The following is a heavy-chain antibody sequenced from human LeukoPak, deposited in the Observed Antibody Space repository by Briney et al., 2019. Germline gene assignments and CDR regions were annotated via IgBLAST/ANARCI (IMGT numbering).Heavy chain of an antibody. V-gene: IGHV1-8*01. Sequence: ASVKVSCKASGYTFTSYDINWVRQATGQGLEWMGWMNPNSGNTGYAQKFQGRVTMTRNTSISTAYMELSSLRSEDTAVYYCARRDPVVVTAPIDYWGQGTLVTVSS. CDR1: GYTFTSYD. CDR3: ARRDPVVVTAPIDY. J-gene: IGHJ4*02. CDR2: MNPNSGNT. D-gene: IGHD2-21*02.